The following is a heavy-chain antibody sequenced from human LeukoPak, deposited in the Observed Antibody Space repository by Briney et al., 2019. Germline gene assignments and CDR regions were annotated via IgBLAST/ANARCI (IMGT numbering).Heavy chain of an antibody. CDR1: GFTFSSYA. V-gene: IGHV3-23*01. CDR2: ISGSGGST. CDR3: ARAQLSAFYYDTSGYYYFDD. D-gene: IGHD3-22*01. Sequence: GGSLRLSCAASGFTFSSYAMSWVRQAPGKGLEWVSAISGSGGSTYYADSVRGRFTVSRDNSKNTLSLRMNSLRAEDTAVYYCARAQLSAFYYDTSGYYYFDDWGQGTLVTVSS. J-gene: IGHJ4*02.